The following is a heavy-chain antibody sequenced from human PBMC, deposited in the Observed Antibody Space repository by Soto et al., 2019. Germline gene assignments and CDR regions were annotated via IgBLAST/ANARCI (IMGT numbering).Heavy chain of an antibody. D-gene: IGHD2-15*01. CDR1: GYTFTSYP. J-gene: IGHJ5*02. V-gene: IGHV1-3*01. CDR3: ATDRGGYCSGGSCSEAWFDP. CDR2: INAGNGGT. Sequence: ASVKVSCKASGYTFTSYPMNWLRQAPGQRPEWMGWINAGNGGTKYSLKFQGRVSITRDTSASTAYMQLSRLRSEDTAVYYCATDRGGYCSGGSCSEAWFDPWGQGTLVTVSS.